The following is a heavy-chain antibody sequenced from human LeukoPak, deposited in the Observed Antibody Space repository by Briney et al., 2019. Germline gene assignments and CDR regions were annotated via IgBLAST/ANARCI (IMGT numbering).Heavy chain of an antibody. D-gene: IGHD3-22*01. Sequence: PGGSLRVSCAASGFTFNSYSMNWVRQAPGKGLEWVSYISPSGTTIYYADSVKGRFTISRDNAKNSLYLQMNSLRDEDTAVYYCASPDYYDSSTYLHDAFDIWGQGTMVTVSS. CDR2: ISPSGTTI. V-gene: IGHV3-48*02. CDR1: GFTFNSYS. CDR3: ASPDYYDSSTYLHDAFDI. J-gene: IGHJ3*02.